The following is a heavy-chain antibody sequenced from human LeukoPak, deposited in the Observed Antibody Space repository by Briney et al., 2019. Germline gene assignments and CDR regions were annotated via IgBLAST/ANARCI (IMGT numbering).Heavy chain of an antibody. CDR3: AKDPYGSGSYWYD. CDR2: ISSSGGST. D-gene: IGHD3-10*01. CDR1: GFSFSSYV. V-gene: IGHV3-23*01. J-gene: IGHJ4*02. Sequence: GGSLRLSCAASGFSFSSYVMNWVRQAPGKGLEWVSTISSSGGSTYSADSVKGRFTISRDNSKNTLYLQMNSLRAEDAALYYCAKDPYGSGSYWYDWGQGTLVTVSS.